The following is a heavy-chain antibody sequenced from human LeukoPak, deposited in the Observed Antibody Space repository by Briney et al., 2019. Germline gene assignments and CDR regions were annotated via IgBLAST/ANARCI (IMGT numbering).Heavy chain of an antibody. D-gene: IGHD2-15*01. J-gene: IGHJ5*02. CDR3: ARAAVVVAASFDP. CDR1: GYTFTGYY. CDR2: INPNSGGT. V-gene: IGHV1-2*04. Sequence: VASVKVSCKASGYTFTGYYMHWVRQAPGQGLEWMGWINPNSGGTNYAQKFQGWVTMTRDTSISTAYMELSRLRSDDTAVYYCARAAVVVAASFDPWGQGTLVTVSS.